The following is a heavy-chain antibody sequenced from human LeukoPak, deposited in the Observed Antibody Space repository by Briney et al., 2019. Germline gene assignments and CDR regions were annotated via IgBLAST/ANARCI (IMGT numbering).Heavy chain of an antibody. V-gene: IGHV3-53*01. CDR3: ARDRRDSGTYYADC. CDR1: GFTVSSNY. J-gene: IGHJ4*02. Sequence: GGSLRLSCAASGFTVSSNYMSWVRQAPGKGLEWVSVIYSGGSAYFADSVKGRFTISRDNSKNTLYLQMNSLRAEDTAVYYCARDRRDSGTYYADCWGQGTLVTVSS. D-gene: IGHD1-26*01. CDR2: IYSGGSA.